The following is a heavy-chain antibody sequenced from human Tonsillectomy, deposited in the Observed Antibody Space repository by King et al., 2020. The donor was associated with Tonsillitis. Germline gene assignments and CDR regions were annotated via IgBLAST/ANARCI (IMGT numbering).Heavy chain of an antibody. V-gene: IGHV5-51*01. CDR3: ARPPFMDV. Sequence: VQLVESGAEVKKPGESLKLSCKGSGYRFTSYWIGWVRQMPGNGLEWMVIIYPDDSDTRYSPSFQGQVTISADKSISTAYLQWSSLKASDTAMYFCARPPFMDVWGQGTTVTVSS. CDR1: GYRFTSYW. CDR2: IYPDDSDT. J-gene: IGHJ6*02.